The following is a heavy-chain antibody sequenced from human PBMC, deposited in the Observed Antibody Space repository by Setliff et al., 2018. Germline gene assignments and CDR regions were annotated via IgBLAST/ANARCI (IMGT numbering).Heavy chain of an antibody. CDR2: VDHSGST. CDR1: GGFTSSFY. CDR3: ARDNTILGATDY. Sequence: SETLSLTCTISGGFTSSFYWSWIRQAPGKGLEWIGYVDHSGSTNFSPSLKSRGTISVDTSKTQVSLTLTSVTAADTAVYFCARDNTILGATDYWGQGTLVTVSS. J-gene: IGHJ4*02. V-gene: IGHV4-59*01. D-gene: IGHD1-26*01.